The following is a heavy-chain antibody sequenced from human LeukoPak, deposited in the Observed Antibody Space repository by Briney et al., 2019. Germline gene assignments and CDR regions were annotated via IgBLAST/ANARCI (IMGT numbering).Heavy chain of an antibody. D-gene: IGHD3-10*01. J-gene: IGHJ3*02. V-gene: IGHV3-11*01. CDR2: ISSSGSTI. CDR3: ARGVLWFGLPIGDDAFDI. CDR1: GFTFSDYY. Sequence: GGSLRLSCAASGFTFSDYYMSWIRQAPGKGLEWVSYISSSGSTIYYADSVKGRFTISRDNAKNSLYLQMNSLRAEDTAVYYCARGVLWFGLPIGDDAFDIWGQGTMVTVSS.